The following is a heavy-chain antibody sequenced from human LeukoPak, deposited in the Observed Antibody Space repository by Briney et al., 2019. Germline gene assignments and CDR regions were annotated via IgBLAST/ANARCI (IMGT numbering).Heavy chain of an antibody. CDR1: GFDVNDNF. CDR2: IYASGGA. CDR3: VRRHDY. J-gene: IGHJ4*02. Sequence: GGSLRLSCVAAGFDVNDNFMIWVRQAPGQGLEWISIIYASGGAYHAESVKGRFSAFRDTSKNTIFLQMNNLRAGDTAMYYCVRRHDYWGQGTLVTVSS. V-gene: IGHV3-53*01.